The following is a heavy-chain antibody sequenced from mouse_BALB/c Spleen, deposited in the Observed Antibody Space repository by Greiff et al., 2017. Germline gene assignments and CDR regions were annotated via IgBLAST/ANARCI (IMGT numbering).Heavy chain of an antibody. J-gene: IGHJ3*01. V-gene: IGHV14-3*02. CDR1: GFNIKDPY. CDR2: IDPANGNT. CDR3: ARDYGYDPFAY. Sequence: EVQLQQPGAELVKPGASVKLSCPASGFNIKDPYMHLVKQRPEPGLEWIGRIDPANGNTKYDPKFQGKATITADTSSNTAYLQLSSLTSEDTAVYYCARDYGYDPFAYWGQGTLVTVSA. D-gene: IGHD2-2*01.